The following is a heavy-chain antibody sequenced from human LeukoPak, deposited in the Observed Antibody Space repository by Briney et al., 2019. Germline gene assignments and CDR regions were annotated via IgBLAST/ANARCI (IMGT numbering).Heavy chain of an antibody. CDR1: GFSISEGHY. J-gene: IGHJ4*02. CDR2: IFRSGSGDI. Sequence: KLSETLSLTCDVSGFSISEGHYWAWIRQTPGKRLEWIGGIFRSGSGDIYYNPSLKSRLTMSVDTSKNQFSLSLNSVAATDTAVYYCAMVYYTGTNCYHLDIWGQGILVTVSS. V-gene: IGHV4-38-2*01. CDR3: AMVYYTGTNCYHLDI. D-gene: IGHD2-2*01.